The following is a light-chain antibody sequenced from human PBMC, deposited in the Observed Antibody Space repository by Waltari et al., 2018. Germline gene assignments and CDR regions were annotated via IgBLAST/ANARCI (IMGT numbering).Light chain of an antibody. J-gene: IGKJ4*01. CDR2: DAS. Sequence: EIVLTQSPATLSLSPGERPTLSCRASPSVSSYLAWYQQKPGQAPRLLIYDASNRATGIPARFSGSVSGTDFTLTISSLEPEDFAVYYCQQRSNWPLTFGGGTKVEIK. CDR1: PSVSSY. V-gene: IGKV3-11*01. CDR3: QQRSNWPLT.